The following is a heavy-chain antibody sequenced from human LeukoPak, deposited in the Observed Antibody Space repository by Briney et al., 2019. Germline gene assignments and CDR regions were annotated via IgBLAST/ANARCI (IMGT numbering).Heavy chain of an antibody. CDR2: IYYSGST. J-gene: IGHJ5*02. CDR3: ASVPDYYDSTTNGRIWFDP. CDR1: GGSISSGGYY. Sequence: SETLSLTCTVSGGSISSGGYYWSWIRQHPGKGLEWIGYIYYSGSTYYNPSLKSRVTISVDTSKNQFSLKLSSVTAADTAVYYCASVPDYYDSTTNGRIWFDPWGQGTLVTVSS. V-gene: IGHV4-31*03. D-gene: IGHD3-22*01.